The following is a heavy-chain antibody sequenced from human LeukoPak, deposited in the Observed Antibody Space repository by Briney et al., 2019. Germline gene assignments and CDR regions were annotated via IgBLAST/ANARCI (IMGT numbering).Heavy chain of an antibody. CDR3: AKIYCSSTSCYAVDY. CDR1: GFTFSSYW. J-gene: IGHJ4*02. V-gene: IGHV3-23*01. D-gene: IGHD2-2*01. CDR2: ISGSGGST. Sequence: GGSLRLSCAASGFTFSSYWMSWVRQAPGKGLEWVSAISGSGGSTYYADSVKSRFTISRDNSKNTLYLQMNSLRAEDTAVYYCAKIYCSSTSCYAVDYWGQGTLVTVSS.